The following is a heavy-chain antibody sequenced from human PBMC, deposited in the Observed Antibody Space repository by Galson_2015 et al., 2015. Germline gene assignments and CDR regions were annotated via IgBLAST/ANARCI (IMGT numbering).Heavy chain of an antibody. Sequence: SLRLSCAAPGFTFSSYAMSWVRQAPGKGLEWVSCISGSGGSTYYAVSVKGRFTISRDNSKNTLYLQMNSLRAEDTAVYYCAKDPKSGSYNDWSDSWGQGTLVTVSS. J-gene: IGHJ5*01. CDR1: GFTFSSYA. V-gene: IGHV3-23*01. D-gene: IGHD1-26*01. CDR3: AKDPKSGSYNDWSDS. CDR2: ISGSGGST.